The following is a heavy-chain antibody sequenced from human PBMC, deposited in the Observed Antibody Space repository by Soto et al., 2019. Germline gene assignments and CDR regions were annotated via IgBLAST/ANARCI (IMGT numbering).Heavy chain of an antibody. V-gene: IGHV4-34*01. CDR3: ARTMTTVTTLGMDV. CDR2: VNLGGDT. D-gene: IGHD4-4*01. Sequence: SETLSLTCSVYGGSFSGYYWSLIRQSPVKGLEWIGLVNLGGDTNYSPPLKSRATISIDVSKNQFSLSLTSLTAADSAVYFCARTMTTVTTLGMDVWGQGTTVTVSS. CDR1: GGSFSGYY. J-gene: IGHJ6*02.